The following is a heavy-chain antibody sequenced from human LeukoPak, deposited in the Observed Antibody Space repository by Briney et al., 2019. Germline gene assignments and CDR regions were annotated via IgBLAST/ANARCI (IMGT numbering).Heavy chain of an antibody. V-gene: IGHV4-39*01. CDR3: ARLGGLNRNDFYVDNCFDP. CDR2: ISYGGST. J-gene: IGHJ5*02. Sequence: SQTLSLTCTVSGGSISSGGYYWSWIRQPTGKGLEWIGGISYGGSTYYNPSLKSRVTISVDTSKNQFSLKQNSVTAADTAVYYWARLGGLNRNDFYVDNCFDPWGQGTLVTVSS. CDR1: GGSISSGGYY. D-gene: IGHD3/OR15-3a*01.